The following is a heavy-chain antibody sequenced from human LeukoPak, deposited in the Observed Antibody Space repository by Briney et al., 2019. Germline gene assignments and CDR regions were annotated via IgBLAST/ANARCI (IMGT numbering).Heavy chain of an antibody. CDR1: GGSISSYY. J-gene: IGHJ4*02. CDR2: IDWDDDK. CDR3: ARMAKGYYFDY. V-gene: IGHV2-70*18. Sequence: TLSLTRTVSGGSISSYYWSWIRQPPGKALEWLAPIDWDDDKYYSTSLKTRLTISKDTSKNQVVLTMTNMDPVDTATYYCARMAKGYYFDYWGQGTLVTVSS.